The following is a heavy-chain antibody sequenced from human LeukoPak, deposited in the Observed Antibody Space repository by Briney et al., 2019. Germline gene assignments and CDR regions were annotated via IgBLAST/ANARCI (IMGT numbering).Heavy chain of an antibody. D-gene: IGHD4-11*01. CDR1: GGSFSGYY. J-gene: IGHJ5*02. CDR2: INHSGST. V-gene: IGHV4-34*01. Sequence: SETLSLTCAVYGGSFSGYYWSWIRQPPGKGLEWIGEINHSGSTNYNPSLKSRVTMSVDTSKSQFSLKLSSVTAADTAVYYCARGQRGDYSNRRVWFDPWGQGTLVTVSS. CDR3: ARGQRGDYSNRRVWFDP.